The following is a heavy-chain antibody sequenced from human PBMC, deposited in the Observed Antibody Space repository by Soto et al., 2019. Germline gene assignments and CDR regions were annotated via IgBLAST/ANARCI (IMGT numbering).Heavy chain of an antibody. J-gene: IGHJ3*02. CDR1: GYSITSYG. CDR2: ISAYHGNT. CDR3: GGDIQTGDYPREIVFDI. Sequence: ASSVKVDCKASGYSITSYGISWVRQAPGQGLEWMGWISAYHGNTNYAQKLQGRVTMTTDKSSSTGHTELRCLRPDGPVVEYCGGDIQTGDYPREIVFDIWGQGTMVTVSS. V-gene: IGHV1-18*01. D-gene: IGHD4-17*01.